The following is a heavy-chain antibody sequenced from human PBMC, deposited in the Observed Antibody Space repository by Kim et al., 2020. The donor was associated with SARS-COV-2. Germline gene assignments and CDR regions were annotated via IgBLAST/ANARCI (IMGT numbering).Heavy chain of an antibody. Sequence: GGSLRLSCAASGFTFSNYSIHWVRQAPGKGLEWVTAISYDGNHIYYADSVKGRFTISRDNSKNTLYLQMNSLRVEDTAVYYCARQGGTIGYWFFDLWGRGTLVTVSS. V-gene: IGHV3-30*04. CDR3: ARQGGTIGYWFFDL. CDR2: ISYDGNHI. CDR1: GFTFSNYS. J-gene: IGHJ2*01. D-gene: IGHD1-7*01.